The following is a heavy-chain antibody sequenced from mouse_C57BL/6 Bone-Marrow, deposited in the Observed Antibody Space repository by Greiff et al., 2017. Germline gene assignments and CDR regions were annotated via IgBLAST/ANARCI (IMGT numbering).Heavy chain of an antibody. Sequence: EVQLQESGPGLVKPSQSLSLTCSVTGYSITSGYYWNWIRQFPGNKLEWMGYISYDGSNNYNPSLKNRISITRDTSKNQFLLKLNSVTTEDTATYYCARRDDGYYFYFDYWGQGTTLTVSS. CDR2: ISYDGSN. CDR3: ARRDDGYYFYFDY. D-gene: IGHD2-3*01. V-gene: IGHV3-6*01. J-gene: IGHJ2*01. CDR1: GYSITSGYY.